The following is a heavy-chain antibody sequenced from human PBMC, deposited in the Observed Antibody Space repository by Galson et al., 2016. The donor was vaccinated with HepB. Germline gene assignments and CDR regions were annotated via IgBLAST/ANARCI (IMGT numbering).Heavy chain of an antibody. V-gene: IGHV1-3*01. CDR1: GYSFSSYA. Sequence: SCKASGYSFSSYAFHWVRQAPGQRLEWLGWINAGEGNTEYSQKFQGRVSFTSDTSATTVYMELSRLRQEDTAVYFCATVIIDFSTGSSSKSAFETWGQGTRLTVSS. CDR2: INAGEGNT. J-gene: IGHJ3*02. D-gene: IGHD3/OR15-3a*01. CDR3: ATVIIDFSTGSSSKSAFET.